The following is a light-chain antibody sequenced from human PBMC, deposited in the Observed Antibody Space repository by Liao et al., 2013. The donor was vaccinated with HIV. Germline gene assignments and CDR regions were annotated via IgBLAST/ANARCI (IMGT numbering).Light chain of an antibody. J-gene: IGLJ3*02. CDR3: QAWDSGTWV. CDR1: NIGSKS. CDR2: YDR. V-gene: IGLV3-21*01. Sequence: SYELTQPPSVSVAPGKTARITCGGNNIGSKSVHWYQQRPGQAPVLLIYYDRARPSGIPERFSGSNSGNTATLTISGTQTLDEADYYCQAWDSGTWVFGGGTKLTVL.